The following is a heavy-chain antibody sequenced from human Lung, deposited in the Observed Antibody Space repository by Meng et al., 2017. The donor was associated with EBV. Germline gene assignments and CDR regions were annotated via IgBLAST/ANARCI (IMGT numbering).Heavy chain of an antibody. CDR2: IYYSGST. D-gene: IGHD5-18*01. CDR1: GGSISSGGHY. CDR3: ARAVDTGYFDY. V-gene: IGHV4-31*01. Sequence: QVPLQESGPGLVKPSQTLSLTCTVSGGSISSGGHYWSWIRQHPGKSLEWIGYIYYSGSTYYNPSLKSLVSISVDTSNNQFSLKLSSVTAADTAVYYCARAVDTGYFDYWGQGTLVTVSS. J-gene: IGHJ4*02.